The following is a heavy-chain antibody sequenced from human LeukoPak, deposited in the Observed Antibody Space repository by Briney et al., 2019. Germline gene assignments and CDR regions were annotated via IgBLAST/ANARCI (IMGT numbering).Heavy chain of an antibody. Sequence: ASVKVSCKASGYTFTSYAMNWVRQAPGQGLEWMGIINPSGGSTSYAQKFQGRVTMTRDTSTSTVYMELSSLRSEDTAVYYCARLVGYSSSWYGIDYWGQGTLVTVSS. D-gene: IGHD6-13*01. CDR2: INPSGGST. V-gene: IGHV1-46*01. CDR1: GYTFTSYA. CDR3: ARLVGYSSSWYGIDY. J-gene: IGHJ4*02.